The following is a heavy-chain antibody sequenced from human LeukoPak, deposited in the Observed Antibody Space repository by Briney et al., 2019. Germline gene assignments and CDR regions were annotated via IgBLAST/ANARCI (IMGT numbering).Heavy chain of an antibody. Sequence: SETLSLTSTGSGGSISSYYWSWIRQPPGKGLEWIGYIYYSGSTNYNPSLKSRVTISVDTSKNQFSLKLSSVTAADTAVYYCARGSLYSFDYWGQGTLVTVSS. J-gene: IGHJ4*02. CDR1: GGSISSYY. D-gene: IGHD3-10*01. CDR3: ARGSLYSFDY. CDR2: IYYSGST. V-gene: IGHV4-59*01.